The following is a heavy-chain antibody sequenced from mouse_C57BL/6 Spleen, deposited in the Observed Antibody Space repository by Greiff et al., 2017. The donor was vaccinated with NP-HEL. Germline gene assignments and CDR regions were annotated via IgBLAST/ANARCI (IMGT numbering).Heavy chain of an antibody. D-gene: IGHD1-1*01. CDR2: INPSSGYT. CDR3: ARSGTTPRYYAMDY. J-gene: IGHJ4*01. V-gene: IGHV1-7*01. CDR1: GYTFTSYW. Sequence: VQLQQSGAELAKPGASVKLSCKASGYTFTSYWMHWVNQRPGQGLEWIGYINPSSGYTKYNQKFTDKATLTADKSSSTAYMQLSSLPYEDSAVYYCARSGTTPRYYAMDYWGQGTSVTVSS.